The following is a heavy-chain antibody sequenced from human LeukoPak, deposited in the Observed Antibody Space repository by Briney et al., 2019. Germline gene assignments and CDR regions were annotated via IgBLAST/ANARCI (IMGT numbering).Heavy chain of an antibody. D-gene: IGHD1-26*01. J-gene: IGHJ4*02. CDR2: ISSSSSYI. CDR3: ARDIRATIDY. CDR1: GFTFSSYS. Sequence: GGSLRLSCAASGFTFSSYSMNWVRQAPGKGLEWVSSISSSSSYIYYADSVKGRFTISRDDAKNSLYLQMNSLRAEDTAVYYCARDIRATIDYWGQGTLVTVSS. V-gene: IGHV3-21*01.